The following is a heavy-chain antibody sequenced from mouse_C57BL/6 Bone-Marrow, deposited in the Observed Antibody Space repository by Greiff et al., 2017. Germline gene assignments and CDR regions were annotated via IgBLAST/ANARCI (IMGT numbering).Heavy chain of an antibody. D-gene: IGHD1-1*01. V-gene: IGHV1-62-2*01. CDR3: EKRFTARIYFDY. CDR2: FYPGSGSI. J-gene: IGHJ2*01. CDR1: GYTFTEYT. Sequence: VQLQQSGAELVKPGASVKLSCKASGYTFTEYTIHWVKQRSGQGLEWIGWFYPGSGSIKYNEKFKDKATLTADKSSSTVYMELSRLTSDTSAVYFGEKRFTARIYFDYWGQGTTLTVSS.